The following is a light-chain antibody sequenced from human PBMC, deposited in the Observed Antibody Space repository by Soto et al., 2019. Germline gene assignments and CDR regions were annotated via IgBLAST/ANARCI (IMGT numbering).Light chain of an antibody. Sequence: EIVLTQSPGTLSLSPGERATLSCRASQSVSSNYLVWYQQKPGQPPRLLIDGASSRATGIPDRFSGSGSGTYFTLTISRLEPEDFALYYGQQLGSSPPWTFGQRTKVEIK. V-gene: IGKV3-20*01. J-gene: IGKJ1*01. CDR1: QSVSSNY. CDR3: QQLGSSPPWT. CDR2: GAS.